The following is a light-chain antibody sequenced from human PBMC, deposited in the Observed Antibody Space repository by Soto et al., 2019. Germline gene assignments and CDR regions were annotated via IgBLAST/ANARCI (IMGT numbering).Light chain of an antibody. CDR3: QQYNA. J-gene: IGKJ2*01. Sequence: DIQMTQSPSSLSASVGDRVTITCRTSQSISRYLNWYQQKPGRAPKLLIYGASTLESGVPSRFSGSGSGIHFTFTIKSLQPEDIATYYCQQYNAFGQGTKVDIK. CDR2: GAS. CDR1: QSISRY. V-gene: IGKV1-33*01.